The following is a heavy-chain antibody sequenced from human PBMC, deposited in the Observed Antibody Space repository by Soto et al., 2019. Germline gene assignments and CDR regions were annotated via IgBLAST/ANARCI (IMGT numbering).Heavy chain of an antibody. Sequence: PGESLKISCEGSGYSFINHWIGWVRQMPGKGLEWMGSIYPGDSDTKYSPSFEGQVTISADRSVSTAYLQWSSLKASDTAMYYCARSRRGAYSSGWYSPSGYYNYGIDVWGQGTKVTVSS. CDR2: IYPGDSDT. J-gene: IGHJ6*02. D-gene: IGHD6-19*01. CDR1: GYSFINHW. V-gene: IGHV5-51*01. CDR3: ARSRRGAYSSGWYSPSGYYNYGIDV.